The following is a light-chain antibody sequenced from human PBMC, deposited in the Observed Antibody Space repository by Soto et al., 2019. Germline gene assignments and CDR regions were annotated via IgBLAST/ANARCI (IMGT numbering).Light chain of an antibody. Sequence: DIVMTQSPDSLAVSLGERATINCKSSQSVLYSSNNKNYLAWYQQKPGQPPKLLIYWASTRESGVPDRFSGSGSGTDFTLTISSLQAEDVAVLYWQQYYSTPPATFGQGTKLEIK. CDR3: QQYYSTPPAT. J-gene: IGKJ2*01. V-gene: IGKV4-1*01. CDR2: WAS. CDR1: QSVLYSSNNKNY.